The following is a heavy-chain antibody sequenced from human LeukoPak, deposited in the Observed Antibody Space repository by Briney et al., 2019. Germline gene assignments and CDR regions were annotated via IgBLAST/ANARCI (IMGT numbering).Heavy chain of an antibody. J-gene: IGHJ1*01. Sequence: GASVKVSCKASGYTFTSYYMHWVRQAPGQGLEWMGIINPSGGSTSYAQKFQGRVTITRDTSASTAYMELSSLRSEDTAVYYCACVWSSSGWGHWGQGTLVTVSS. D-gene: IGHD6-13*01. CDR2: INPSGGST. CDR1: GYTFTSYY. CDR3: ACVWSSSGWGH. V-gene: IGHV1-46*01.